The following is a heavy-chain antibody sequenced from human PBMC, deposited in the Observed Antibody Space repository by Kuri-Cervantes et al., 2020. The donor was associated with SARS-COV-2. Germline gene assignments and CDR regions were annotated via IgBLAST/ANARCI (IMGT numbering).Heavy chain of an antibody. D-gene: IGHD1-26*01. Sequence: SVKVSCKASGGTFSSYAISWVRQAPGQGLEWMGGIIPIFGTANYAQKFQGRVTITADKSTSTAYMELSSLRSEDTAVYYCVRWEEADYYGMDVWGQGTTVTVSS. J-gene: IGHJ6*02. V-gene: IGHV1-69*06. CDR1: GGTFSSYA. CDR3: VRWEEADYYGMDV. CDR2: IIPIFGTA.